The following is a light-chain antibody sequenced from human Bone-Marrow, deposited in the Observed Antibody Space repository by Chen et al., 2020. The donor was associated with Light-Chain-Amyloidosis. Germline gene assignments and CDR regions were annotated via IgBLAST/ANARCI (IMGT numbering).Light chain of an antibody. J-gene: IGLJ2*01. CDR2: RNN. CDR3: AAWDDSLSGPGV. Sequence: QSVLTQPPSSSGTPGHRVTISCSGSSSNLGSNYVYWYQQLPGTAPKLLIYRNNQRPSGVPDRFSGSKSGTSASLAISGLRSEDEADYYCAAWDDSLSGPGVFGGGTKLTVL. CDR1: SSNLGSNY. V-gene: IGLV1-47*01.